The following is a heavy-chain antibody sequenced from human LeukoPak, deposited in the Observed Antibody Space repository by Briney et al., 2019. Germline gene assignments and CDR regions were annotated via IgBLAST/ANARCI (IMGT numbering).Heavy chain of an antibody. Sequence: GGSLRLSCAASGFTLGSYRMNWVRQAPGKGLEWVSSIISRSSYIYYADSVKGRFTISRDNAKNSLYLQMNSLRAEDTAVYYCARGARGYSYGGYYYGMDVWGKGTTVTVSS. CDR3: ARGARGYSYGGYYYGMDV. CDR1: GFTLGSYR. D-gene: IGHD5-18*01. CDR2: IISRSSYI. V-gene: IGHV3-21*01. J-gene: IGHJ6*04.